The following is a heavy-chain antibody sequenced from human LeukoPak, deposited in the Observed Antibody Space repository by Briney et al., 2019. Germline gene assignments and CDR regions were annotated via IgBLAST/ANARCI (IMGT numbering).Heavy chain of an antibody. CDR3: ARDSSSSPFAS. CDR2: FYHGGST. J-gene: IGHJ4*02. D-gene: IGHD6-6*01. V-gene: IGHV4-38-2*02. CDR1: GYSISSGCY. Sequence: SETLSLTCAVSGYSISSGCYWGWIRQPPGKGLEWIGTFYHGGSTYYNPSLKSRITISVDTSKNQFSLKLSSVTAADTAIYYCARDSSSSPFASWGQGTLVTVSS.